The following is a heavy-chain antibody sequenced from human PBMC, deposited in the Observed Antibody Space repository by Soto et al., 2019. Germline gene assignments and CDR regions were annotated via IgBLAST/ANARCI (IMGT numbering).Heavy chain of an antibody. J-gene: IGHJ6*02. CDR1: GYPFSTSG. V-gene: IGHV1-18*01. CDR2: ISTYNGDT. D-gene: IGHD2-21*01. CDR3: ARAGVAPYYYYGMDV. Sequence: QVKLVQSGAEVRKPGASVKVSCKASGYPFSTSGMSWLRQAPGQGLEWMGWISTYNGDTNDAPKFQDRVTMTSDTSTSTVYMELRSLRSDDTAVYYCARAGVAPYYYYGMDVWGQGTRVTVSS.